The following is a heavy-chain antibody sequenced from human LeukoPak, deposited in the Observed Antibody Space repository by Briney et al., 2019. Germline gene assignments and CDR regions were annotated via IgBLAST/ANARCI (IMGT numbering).Heavy chain of an antibody. D-gene: IGHD3-3*01. Sequence: GRSLRLSCAASGFTFSSYGMHWVHQAPGKGLEWVAVIVYDGSDKYYADSVKGRFTISRDNSKNTLYLQMGSLRAEDMAVYYCARGAPTYYDFWSGLGANFDYWGQGTLVTVSS. CDR2: IVYDGSDK. CDR1: GFTFSSYG. CDR3: ARGAPTYYDFWSGLGANFDY. V-gene: IGHV3-30*03. J-gene: IGHJ4*02.